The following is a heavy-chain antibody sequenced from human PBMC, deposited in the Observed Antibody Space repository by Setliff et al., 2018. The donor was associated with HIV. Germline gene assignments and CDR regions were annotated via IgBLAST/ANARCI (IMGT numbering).Heavy chain of an antibody. CDR1: GHSITRGYY. J-gene: IGHJ6*03. CDR3: ARETYYYDNPQYYYYYMDV. Sequence: SETLSLTCTVSGHSITRGYYWSWIRQPPGKGLEWIGYIYNSASTSYNPSLKSRVTISVDTSKNQFSLKLSSVTAADTAVYYCARETYYYDNPQYYYYYMDVWGKGTTVTVSS. D-gene: IGHD3-22*01. V-gene: IGHV4-4*09. CDR2: IYNSAST.